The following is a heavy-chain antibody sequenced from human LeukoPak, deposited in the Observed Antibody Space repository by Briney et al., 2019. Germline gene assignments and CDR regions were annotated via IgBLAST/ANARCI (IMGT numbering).Heavy chain of an antibody. CDR3: AKCSGGSCYSPFDH. CDR2: IGGSGDST. CDR1: GFSFSRHW. V-gene: IGHV3-23*01. Sequence: GGSLRLSCAASGFSFSRHWMPWVRQAPGKGLAWVSAIGGSGDSTYYADSVKGRFTISRDNSKNTLYLQMNSLRAEDTAVYYCAKCSGGSCYSPFDHWGQGTLVTVSS. D-gene: IGHD2-15*01. J-gene: IGHJ4*02.